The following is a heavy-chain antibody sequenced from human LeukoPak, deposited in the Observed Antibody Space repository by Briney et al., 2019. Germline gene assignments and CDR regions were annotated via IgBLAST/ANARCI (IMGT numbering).Heavy chain of an antibody. J-gene: IGHJ6*03. D-gene: IGHD4-17*01. CDR2: IYYSGST. V-gene: IGHV4-59*01. CDR3: SRGGVTPDYGDLRAYYYYYMDV. CDR1: GGSISSYY. Sequence: WETLSLTCTVSGGSISSYYWGWIRQPPGKGLEWIGYIYYSGSTNYNPSLKSRVTISVDTSKNQFSLKLSSVTAADTAVYYGSRGGVTPDYGDLRAYYYYYMDVWGKGTTVTVSS.